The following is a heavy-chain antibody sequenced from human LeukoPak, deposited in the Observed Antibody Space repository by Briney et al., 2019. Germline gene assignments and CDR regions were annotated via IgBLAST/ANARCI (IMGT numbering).Heavy chain of an antibody. V-gene: IGHV1-24*01. CDR1: GYTLTELS. CDR3: ATDRRSSGWYDPHYFDY. D-gene: IGHD6-19*01. J-gene: IGHJ4*02. CDR2: FDPEDGET. Sequence: GASVKVSCKVSGYTLTELSMHWVRQAPGKGLEWMGGFDPEDGETIYAQKFQGRVTMTEDTSTDTAYMELSSLRSEDTAVYYCATDRRSSGWYDPHYFDYWGQGTLVTVSP.